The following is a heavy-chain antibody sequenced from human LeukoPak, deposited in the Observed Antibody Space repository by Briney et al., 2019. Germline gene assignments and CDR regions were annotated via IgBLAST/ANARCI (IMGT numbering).Heavy chain of an antibody. J-gene: IGHJ4*02. Sequence: GGSLRLSCAASGFTFSSYAMSWVRQAPGKGLEWVSAISSSGGSTYYADSVKGRFTISRDNSKNTLYLQMDSLRAEDTAVYYCAKEDPYSSSSSVGDYWGQGTLVTVSS. CDR3: AKEDPYSSSSSVGDY. CDR2: ISSSGGST. D-gene: IGHD6-6*01. V-gene: IGHV3-23*01. CDR1: GFTFSSYA.